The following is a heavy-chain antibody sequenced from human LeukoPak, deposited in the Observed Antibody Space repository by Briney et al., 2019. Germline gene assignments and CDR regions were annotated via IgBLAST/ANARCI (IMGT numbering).Heavy chain of an antibody. CDR1: GFTFSDYY. CDR2: ISSSGSTI. CDR3: ARDLPGGSGRLYGGFDY. J-gene: IGHJ4*02. V-gene: IGHV3-11*01. Sequence: PGGSLRLFCAASGFTFSDYYMSWIRQAPGKGLEWVSYISSSGSTIYYADSVKGRFTISRDNAKNSLYLQMNSLRAEDTAVYYCARDLPGGSGRLYGGFDYWGQGTLVTVSS. D-gene: IGHD2-15*01.